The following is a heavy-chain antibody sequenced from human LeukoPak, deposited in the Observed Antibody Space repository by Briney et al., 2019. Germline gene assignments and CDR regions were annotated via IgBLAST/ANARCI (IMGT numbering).Heavy chain of an antibody. CDR2: ISAYNGNT. D-gene: IGHD3-16*01. CDR1: GYTFTSYG. J-gene: IGHJ6*02. V-gene: IGHV1-18*01. CDR3: ARDDRGNYGMDV. Sequence: ASVKDSCKASGYTFTSYGISWVRQAPGQGLEWMGWISAYNGNTNYAQKLQGRVTMTTDTSTSTAYMELRSLRSDDTAVYYRARDDRGNYGMDVWGQGTTVTVSS.